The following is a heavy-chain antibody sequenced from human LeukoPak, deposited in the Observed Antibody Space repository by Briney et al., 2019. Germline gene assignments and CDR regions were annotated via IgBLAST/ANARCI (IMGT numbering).Heavy chain of an antibody. CDR1: GYTFTGYY. Sequence: ASVKVSCKASGYTFTGYYMHWVRQAPGQGLEWMGSISPNSGGTNYAQKFQGRVTMTRDTSMSTAYMELSRLRADDTAVYYCARDRYCSSTSCPTVWFDPWGQGTLVTVSS. J-gene: IGHJ5*02. V-gene: IGHV1-2*02. D-gene: IGHD2-2*01. CDR2: ISPNSGGT. CDR3: ARDRYCSSTSCPTVWFDP.